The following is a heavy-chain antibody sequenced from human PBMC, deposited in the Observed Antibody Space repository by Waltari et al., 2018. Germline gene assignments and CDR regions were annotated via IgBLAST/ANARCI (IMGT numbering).Heavy chain of an antibody. J-gene: IGHJ6*03. CDR3: ARDAXITPAGYYYYXMDV. V-gene: IGHV1-69*05. CDR1: GGTFSSYA. Sequence: QVXLVQSGXEXKKPGSSVKVSCKASGGTFSSYAIGWVGQAPGQGLEWMGGIIPXFGTAXXXQKFQGRVTITXDESTSTXYMELSSLRSEDTAVYYXARDAXITPAGYYYYXMDVWGKGTXVXVSS. CDR2: IIPXFGTA. D-gene: IGHD3-10*01.